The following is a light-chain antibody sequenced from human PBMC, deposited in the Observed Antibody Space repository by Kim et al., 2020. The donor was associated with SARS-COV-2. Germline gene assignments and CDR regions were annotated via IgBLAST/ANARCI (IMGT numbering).Light chain of an antibody. J-gene: IGKJ1*01. V-gene: IGKV6D-21*02. CDR2: YAS. Sequence: VTPKDKVTITCRASQSIGDSIHWYQQNPDQSPKLLIKYASQSVSGVPSRFSGSGSGTDFTLTIKGLEAEDAAAYYCHQSNTLPRTFGQGTKVDIK. CDR3: HQSNTLPRT. CDR1: QSIGDS.